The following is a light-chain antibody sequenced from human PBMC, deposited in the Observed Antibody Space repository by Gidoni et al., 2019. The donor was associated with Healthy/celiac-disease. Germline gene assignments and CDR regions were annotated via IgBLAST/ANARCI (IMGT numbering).Light chain of an antibody. CDR2: QDS. V-gene: IGLV3-1*01. CDR1: KLGAKY. J-gene: IGLJ2*01. CDR3: QAWDSSTVV. Sequence: SYELTQPPSVSVSPGQTASITCSGDKLGAKYACWYQQKPGQSPVLVIYQDSKRPSGIPERFSGSNSGNTATLTISRTQAMDEADYYCQAWDSSTVVFGGGTKLTVL.